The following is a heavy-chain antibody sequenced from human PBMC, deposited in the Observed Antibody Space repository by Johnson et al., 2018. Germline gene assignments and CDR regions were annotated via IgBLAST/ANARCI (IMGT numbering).Heavy chain of an antibody. CDR3: AREGYSSGRAGLFDI. D-gene: IGHD6-19*01. V-gene: IGHV3-30-3*01. Sequence: QVQLVQSGGGVVQPGTSLRLSCATSGFTFSDSVMHWVRQAPGKGLEWVAGISLDGSNKHYTDSVKGRFTISRDNSENSVYLLMNSLTAEDTAVYHCAREGYSSGRAGLFDIWGQGTMVTVSS. J-gene: IGHJ3*02. CDR2: ISLDGSNK. CDR1: GFTFSDSV.